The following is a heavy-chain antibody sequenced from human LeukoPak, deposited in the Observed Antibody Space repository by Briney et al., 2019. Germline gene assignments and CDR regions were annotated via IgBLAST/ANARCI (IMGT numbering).Heavy chain of an antibody. V-gene: IGHV4-59*13. CDR3: APTSGNSNYYYGMDV. J-gene: IGHJ6*02. D-gene: IGHD4-23*01. CDR2: IYYSGST. Sequence: AETLSLTCTVSGGSISSYYWSWIGQPPGKGLEWIGYIYYSGSTNYNPSLKIRDTISVDTSKTQFSLNLLSVSASDTPVYYCAPTSGNSNYYYGMDVWGQGPTVTVSS. CDR1: GGSISSYY.